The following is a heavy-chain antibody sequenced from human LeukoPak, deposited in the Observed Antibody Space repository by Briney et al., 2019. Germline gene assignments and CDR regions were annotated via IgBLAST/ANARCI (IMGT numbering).Heavy chain of an antibody. Sequence: PSETLSLTCTVSGGSITNYYWMWIRQPPGKGLEWIGHISYSGSTKYNPSLNSRITMSGDTSKNQFSLKVTSVTAADTAVYYCARGHDGVVGWFAPWGRGILVTVSS. V-gene: IGHV4-59*01. CDR1: GGSITNYY. D-gene: IGHD2-15*01. CDR3: ARGHDGVVGWFAP. J-gene: IGHJ5*02. CDR2: ISYSGST.